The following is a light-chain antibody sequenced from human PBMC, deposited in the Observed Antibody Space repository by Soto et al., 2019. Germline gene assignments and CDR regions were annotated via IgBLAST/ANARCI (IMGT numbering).Light chain of an antibody. CDR2: DAS. Sequence: DFQMTHSPSTLSASVGYIVTITCRSSQNIRSRLAWFQQKPGKAPKLLIYDASSLESGVPQRLSGSGSGTEFTHTISSLQPEDFATYYCQQTYSSPRTFGQGTRLEIK. J-gene: IGKJ5*01. CDR3: QQTYSSPRT. V-gene: IGKV1-5*01. CDR1: QNIRSR.